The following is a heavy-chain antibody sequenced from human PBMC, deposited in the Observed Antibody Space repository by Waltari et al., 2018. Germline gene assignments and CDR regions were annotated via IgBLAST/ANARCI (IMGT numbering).Heavy chain of an antibody. Sequence: QVQLQQWGAGLLKPSETLSLTCSVSGASFSAYYWGWVRHVPGKGLEWIGQIRHPGNTTYNPSLQRRVVSSIDTSRNQFSLRVVSVTAADTGLYFCTRGGNYDFWSHRPFVDPWGQGTQVTVSS. CDR1: GASFSAYY. J-gene: IGHJ5*02. D-gene: IGHD3-3*01. CDR2: IRHPGNT. V-gene: IGHV4-34*01. CDR3: TRGGNYDFWSHRPFVDP.